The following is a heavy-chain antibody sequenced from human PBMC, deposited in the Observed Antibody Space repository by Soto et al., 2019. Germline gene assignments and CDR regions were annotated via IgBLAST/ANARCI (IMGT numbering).Heavy chain of an antibody. D-gene: IGHD6-19*01. J-gene: IGHJ4*02. CDR1: GFTFSSYA. CDR2: ISYDGSNK. V-gene: IGHV3-30-3*01. Sequence: GGSLTLSCAAPGFTFSSYAIHWVRPAPGKGLEGGAVISYDGSNKYYADSVMGRFTFSRDNSKITLYLQMNCLRAEDTAVYYCARGFGYSSGWYYFDYWGQGT. CDR3: ARGFGYSSGWYYFDY.